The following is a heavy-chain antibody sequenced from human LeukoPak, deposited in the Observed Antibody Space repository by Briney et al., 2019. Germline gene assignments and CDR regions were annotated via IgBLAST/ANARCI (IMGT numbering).Heavy chain of an antibody. Sequence: SETLSLTCTVSGDSIRRDNYYWGWIRQPPGKGLEWIGSIYYSGSTYYNPSLKSRVSISVDPSKSQFSLKLTSVIAADTAVYYCATHPLLDYWGQGSLVTVSS. CDR3: ATHPLLDY. J-gene: IGHJ4*02. V-gene: IGHV4-39*01. CDR2: IYYSGST. D-gene: IGHD3-16*02. CDR1: GDSIRRDNYY.